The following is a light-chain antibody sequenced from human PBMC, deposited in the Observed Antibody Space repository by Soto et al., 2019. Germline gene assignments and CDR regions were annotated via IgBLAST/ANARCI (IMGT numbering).Light chain of an antibody. CDR3: ET. CDR1: QSISSW. CDR2: KAS. Sequence: DIQMTQSPSTLSASVGDRVTITCRASQSISSWLAWYQQKPGKAPKLLIYKASSLESGVPSRFSGSGSGTEFTLTISSLQPDDFATDYLETFGQGTKVEIK. J-gene: IGKJ1*01. V-gene: IGKV1-5*03.